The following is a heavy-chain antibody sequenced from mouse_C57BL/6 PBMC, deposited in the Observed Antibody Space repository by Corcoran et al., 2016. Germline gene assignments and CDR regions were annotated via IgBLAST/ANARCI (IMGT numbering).Heavy chain of an antibody. V-gene: IGHV1-26*01. CDR3: ARFYYYGHYAMDY. CDR1: GYTFTDYS. D-gene: IGHD1-1*01. J-gene: IGHJ4*01. CDR2: INPNNGGT. Sequence: EVQLQQSGPELVKPGASVKISCKASGYTFTDYSMNWVKQSHGKSLQWLGDINPNNGGTSYNQKFKGKATLTVDKSSSTAYMELRSLTSEDSAVYYCARFYYYGHYAMDYWGQGTSVTVSS.